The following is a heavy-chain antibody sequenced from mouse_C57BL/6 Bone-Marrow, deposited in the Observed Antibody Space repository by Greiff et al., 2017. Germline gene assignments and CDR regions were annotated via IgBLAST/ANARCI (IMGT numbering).Heavy chain of an antibody. CDR3: ARGCGPHGDYFDY. J-gene: IGHJ2*01. V-gene: IGHV14-2*01. CDR2: IDPEDGET. CDR1: GFNIKDYY. Sequence: EVKLMESGAELVKPGASVKLSCTASGFNIKDYYMHWVKQRTEQGLEWIGRIDPEDGETKYAPKFQGKATITADTSSNTSYLQLSSLTSEDTAVYYCARGCGPHGDYFDYWGQGTTLTVSS.